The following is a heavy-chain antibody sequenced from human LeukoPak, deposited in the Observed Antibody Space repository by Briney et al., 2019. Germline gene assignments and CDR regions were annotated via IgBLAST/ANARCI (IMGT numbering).Heavy chain of an antibody. CDR2: ISGSGGST. CDR3: AKGNYYESSGYPYYFDY. CDR1: GFTFSSYA. Sequence: PGGSLRLSCAASGFTFSSYAMSWVRQAPGKGLEWVSAISGSGGSTYYADSVKGRFTISRDNSKSTLYLQMNSLRAEDTAVYYCAKGNYYESSGYPYYFDYWGQGTLVTVSS. V-gene: IGHV3-23*01. J-gene: IGHJ4*02. D-gene: IGHD3-22*01.